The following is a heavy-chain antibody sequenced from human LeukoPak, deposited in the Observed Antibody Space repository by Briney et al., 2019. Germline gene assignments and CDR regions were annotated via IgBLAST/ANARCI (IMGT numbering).Heavy chain of an antibody. J-gene: IGHJ5*02. CDR2: IYYSGST. D-gene: IGHD4-17*01. CDR3: ARESMVYGDYVGGWFDP. CDR1: GGSISSYY. Sequence: SKTLSLTCTVSGGSISSYYWSWIRQPPGKGLEWIGYIYYSGSTNYNPSLKSRVTISVDTSKNQFSLKLSSVTAADTAVYYCARESMVYGDYVGGWFDPWGQGTLVTVSS. V-gene: IGHV4-59*01.